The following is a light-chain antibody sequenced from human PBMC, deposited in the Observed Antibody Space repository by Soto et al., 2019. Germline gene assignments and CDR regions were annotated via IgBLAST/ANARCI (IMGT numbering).Light chain of an antibody. CDR3: QAWDSSTASVV. CDR1: KLGDKY. Sequence: SSELTQPSSVSVSPGQTASITCSGDKLGDKYACWYQQKPGQSPVLVIYQDSKRPSGIPERFSGSNSGNTATLTISGTQAMDEADYYCQAWDSSTASVVFGGGTQVTVL. J-gene: IGLJ2*01. CDR2: QDS. V-gene: IGLV3-1*01.